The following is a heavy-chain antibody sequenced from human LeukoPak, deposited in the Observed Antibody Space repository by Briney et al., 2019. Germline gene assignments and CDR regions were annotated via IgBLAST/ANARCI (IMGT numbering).Heavy chain of an antibody. J-gene: IGHJ4*02. CDR2: ISSSSTI. Sequence: GGSLRLSCAASGFTFSSYSMNWVRQAPGKGLEWVSYISSSSTIYYADSVKGRFTISRDNAKNSLYLQMNSLRAEDTAVYYCARARVDGYKHFDYWGQGTLVTVSS. V-gene: IGHV3-48*01. CDR3: ARARVDGYKHFDY. D-gene: IGHD5-24*01. CDR1: GFTFSSYS.